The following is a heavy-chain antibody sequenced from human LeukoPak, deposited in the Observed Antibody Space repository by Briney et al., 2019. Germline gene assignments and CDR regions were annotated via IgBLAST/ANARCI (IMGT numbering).Heavy chain of an antibody. Sequence: PGGSLILSCAASGFTFSNYAMSWGRQAPRKGQEWVSAISANGLSTYYAGSVRGRFTISRDNSRYTLSLQVNILRAEDTAVYYCAKGYEFWSGYWDSWGQGTPVTVS. CDR1: GFTFSNYA. J-gene: IGHJ4*02. CDR3: AKGYEFWSGYWDS. D-gene: IGHD3-3*01. V-gene: IGHV3-23*01. CDR2: ISANGLST.